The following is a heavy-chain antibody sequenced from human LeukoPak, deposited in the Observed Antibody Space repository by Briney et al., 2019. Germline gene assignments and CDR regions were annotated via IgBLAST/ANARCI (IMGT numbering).Heavy chain of an antibody. CDR1: GGSISSSIYY. D-gene: IGHD3-22*01. CDR3: ARADYYDSSGYPDDAFDI. Sequence: SETLSLTCTVSGGSISSSIYYWGWIRQSPGKGLEWIGSIYYSGSTYYNPSLKSRVTLSVDTSKNQFSLKLSSVTAADTAVYYCARADYYDSSGYPDDAFDIWGQGTMVTVSS. J-gene: IGHJ3*02. V-gene: IGHV4-39*07. CDR2: IYYSGST.